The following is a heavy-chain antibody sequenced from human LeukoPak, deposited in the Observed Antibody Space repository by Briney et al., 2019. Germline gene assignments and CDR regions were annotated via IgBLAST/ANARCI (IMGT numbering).Heavy chain of an antibody. J-gene: IGHJ3*01. V-gene: IGHV1-46*01. D-gene: IGHD3-22*01. CDR2: VNHSGGSI. CDR3: ARGRHYYESSDYYYEGDGFDV. CDR1: GDIFSSYY. Sequence: ASVKVSCKASGDIFSSYYMQWVRQAPGEGLEWMGIVNHSGGSISYAQKFQGRVTMTRDMSTSTVYMELSSLRSEDTAVYYCARGRHYYESSDYYYEGDGFDVWGQGTMVTVSS.